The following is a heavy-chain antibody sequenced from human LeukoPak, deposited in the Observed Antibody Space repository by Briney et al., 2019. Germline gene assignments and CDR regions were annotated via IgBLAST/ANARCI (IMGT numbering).Heavy chain of an antibody. J-gene: IGHJ4*02. V-gene: IGHV3-23*01. Sequence: GGSLRLSCAASGFTFNTYAMNWVRQAPGKGLEWVSVITGNAGLIAYADSVRGRFTISRDNSKNMLYLQMNSLTAEDTAVYYCAKDRTPDGYYSNDYWGQGTPVTVSS. CDR3: AKDRTPDGYYSNDY. CDR2: ITGNAGLI. CDR1: GFTFNTYA. D-gene: IGHD3-22*01.